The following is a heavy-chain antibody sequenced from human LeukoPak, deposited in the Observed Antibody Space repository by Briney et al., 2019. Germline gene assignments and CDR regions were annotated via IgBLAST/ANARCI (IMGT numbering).Heavy chain of an antibody. V-gene: IGHV3-7*03. CDR2: IKADGSQQ. J-gene: IGHJ4*02. CDR1: GFTFSSYA. CDR3: TRNSLDY. Sequence: PGRSLRLSCAASGFTFSSYAMHWVRQAPGKGLEWVANIKADGSQQYYVDSVRGRFTITRDNAENSLYLQMNSLRAEDTAVYYCTRNSLDYWGLGTLVTVSS.